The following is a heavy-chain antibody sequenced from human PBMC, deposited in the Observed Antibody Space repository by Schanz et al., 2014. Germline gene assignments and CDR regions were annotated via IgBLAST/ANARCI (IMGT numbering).Heavy chain of an antibody. CDR2: INTHTGNP. V-gene: IGHV7-4-1*02. Sequence: QVQLVQSGAEVKKPGASVKVSCKAFGYSFTTYFIHWVRLAPGQGLEWMGWINTHTGNPTYAQGFTGRFVFSLDTSVSTAYLQISSLKADDTAVYYCAREDYLDSSGYSCGYWGQGTLVTVSS. CDR1: GYSFTTYF. J-gene: IGHJ4*02. D-gene: IGHD3-22*01. CDR3: AREDYLDSSGYSCGY.